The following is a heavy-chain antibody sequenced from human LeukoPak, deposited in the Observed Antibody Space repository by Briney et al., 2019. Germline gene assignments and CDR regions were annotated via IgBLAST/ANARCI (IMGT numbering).Heavy chain of an antibody. CDR2: IGSDGST. V-gene: IGHV3-66*01. D-gene: IGHD3-10*01. Sequence: GGSLKLSRAASGFTVSSNYMSWVRQAPGKGLEWVTVIGSDGSTYYAESVKGRFTISRDNSKNTLFLQVNSLRAEDTAVYYCESSLWDFDCWGQGAPVTVSS. J-gene: IGHJ4*02. CDR3: ESSLWDFDC. CDR1: GFTVSSNY.